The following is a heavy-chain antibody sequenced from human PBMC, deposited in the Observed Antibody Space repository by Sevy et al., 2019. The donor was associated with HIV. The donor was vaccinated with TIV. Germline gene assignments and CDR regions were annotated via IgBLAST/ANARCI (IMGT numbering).Heavy chain of an antibody. Sequence: GGSLRLSCTASGFTFADYAVSWFRQAPGKGLEWVGFIRSKPHGGTTEYAASVKGRFTISRDDSKSIAYLQMNSLKTEYTAMYYCTRAIDYWGQGALVTVSS. J-gene: IGHJ4*02. CDR2: IRSKPHGGTT. CDR3: TRAIDY. CDR1: GFTFADYA. V-gene: IGHV3-49*03.